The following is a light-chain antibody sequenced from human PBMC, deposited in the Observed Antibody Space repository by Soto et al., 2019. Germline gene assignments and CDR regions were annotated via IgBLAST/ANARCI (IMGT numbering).Light chain of an antibody. V-gene: IGKV1-5*03. CDR1: QSVSNW. CDR2: VRS. CDR3: QQYDTYSRT. Sequence: DIQMTQSPSALSASVGDRVTITCRASQSVSNWLAWYRQKPGEAPKLLIYVRSTLERGVPSRFCGSGAGTEFTLTISSLQPDDFATFCCQQYDTYSRTFGQGTKVEVK. J-gene: IGKJ1*01.